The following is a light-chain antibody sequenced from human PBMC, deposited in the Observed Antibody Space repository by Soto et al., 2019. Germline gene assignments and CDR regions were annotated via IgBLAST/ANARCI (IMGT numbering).Light chain of an antibody. CDR2: EVS. CDR1: SSDVGAYDF. V-gene: IGLV2-14*03. Sequence: QSALTQPASVSGSPGQSIAISCTGTSSDVGAYDFVSWYQQHPDKAPKLLIYEVSNRPSGVSDRFSGSKSVNPATLTISGLQAEDEADDYCSSRTTGNARVFGTGTKVTVL. CDR3: SSRTTGNARV. J-gene: IGLJ1*01.